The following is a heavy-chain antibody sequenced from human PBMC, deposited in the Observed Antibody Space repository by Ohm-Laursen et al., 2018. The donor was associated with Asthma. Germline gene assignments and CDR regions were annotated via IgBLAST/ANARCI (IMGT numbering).Heavy chain of an antibody. CDR3: ARDDIMITFGGVIANAFDI. D-gene: IGHD3-16*02. V-gene: IGHV3-48*02. J-gene: IGHJ3*02. Sequence: SLRLSCTASGFTFSSYSMNWVRQAPGKGLEWVSYISSSSSTIYYADSVKGRFTISRDNAKNSLYLQMNSLRDEDTAVYYCARDDIMITFGGVIANAFDIWGQGTMVTVSS. CDR2: ISSSSSTI. CDR1: GFTFSSYS.